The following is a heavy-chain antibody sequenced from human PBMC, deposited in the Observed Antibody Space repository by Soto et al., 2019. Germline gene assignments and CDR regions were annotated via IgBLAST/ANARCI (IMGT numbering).Heavy chain of an antibody. D-gene: IGHD3-16*01. CDR3: ARSMIGDEYFQH. CDR1: GYTFTGYY. CDR2: INPNSGGT. V-gene: IGHV1-2*02. J-gene: IGHJ1*01. Sequence: VASVKVSCKASGYTFTGYYMHWVRQAPGQGLEWMGWINPNSGGTNYAQKFQGRVTMTRDTSISTAYMELSRLRSDDTAVYYCARSMIGDEYFQHWGQGTLVTVSS.